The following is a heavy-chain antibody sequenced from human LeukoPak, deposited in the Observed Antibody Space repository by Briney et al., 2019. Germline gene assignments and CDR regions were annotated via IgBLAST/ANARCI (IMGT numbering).Heavy chain of an antibody. CDR1: GFTFSDYW. Sequence: GGSLLLSCAASGFTFSDYWMTCGRQAPGKGPEWVANIKQDGSQRYYVDSVRGRFTISRDSFNNTLYLDMNSLRHEDTAVYYCARSILTFGGIMASCDGFDNWGQGTMVTVSS. J-gene: IGHJ3*02. CDR2: IKQDGSQR. CDR3: ARSILTFGGIMASCDGFDN. V-gene: IGHV3-7*01. D-gene: IGHD3-16*01.